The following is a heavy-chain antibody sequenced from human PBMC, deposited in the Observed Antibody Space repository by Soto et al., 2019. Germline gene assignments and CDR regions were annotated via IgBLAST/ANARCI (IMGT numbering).Heavy chain of an antibody. V-gene: IGHV4-59*08. CDR3: ARSYSSGYELDY. J-gene: IGHJ4*02. Sequence: SETLSLTCTVSGGSISSYYWSWIRQPPGKGLEWIGYIYYSGSTNYNPSLKSRVTISVDTSKNQFSLKLSSVTAADTAVYYCARSYSSGYELDYWGQGTLVPVSS. CDR2: IYYSGST. CDR1: GGSISSYY. D-gene: IGHD5-12*01.